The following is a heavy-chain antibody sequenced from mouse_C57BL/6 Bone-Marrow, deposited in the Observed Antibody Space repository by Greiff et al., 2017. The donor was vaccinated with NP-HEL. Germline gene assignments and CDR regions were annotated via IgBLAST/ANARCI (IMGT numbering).Heavy chain of an antibody. Sequence: VQLQQPGAELVKPGASVKLSCKASGYTFTSYWMHWVKQRPGPGLEWIGMIHPNSGSTNYNEKFKSKATLTVDKSSSTAYMQLSSLTSEDSAVYYCARERYYYDYDWFADWGQGTLVTVSA. V-gene: IGHV1-64*01. CDR3: ARERYYYDYDWFAD. D-gene: IGHD2-4*01. CDR2: IHPNSGST. J-gene: IGHJ3*01. CDR1: GYTFTSYW.